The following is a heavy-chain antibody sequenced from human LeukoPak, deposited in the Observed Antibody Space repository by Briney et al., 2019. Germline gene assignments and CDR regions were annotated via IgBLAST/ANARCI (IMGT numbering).Heavy chain of an antibody. CDR2: ISNSGGSNK. CDR1: GFTFSNYA. V-gene: IGHV3-23*01. CDR3: TTNLQNRGVYSHFDY. J-gene: IGHJ4*02. D-gene: IGHD2-15*01. Sequence: HAGGSLRLSCAASGFTFSNYAMSWVRQAPGKGLEWVSTISNSGGSNKYYADSVKGRFTISRDNSKNTLNLQMNSLRAEDTAVYYCTTNLQNRGVYSHFDYWGQGTLITVSS.